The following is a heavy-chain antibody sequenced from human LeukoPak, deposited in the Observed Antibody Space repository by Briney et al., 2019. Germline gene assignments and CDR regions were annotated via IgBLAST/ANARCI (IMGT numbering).Heavy chain of an antibody. Sequence: GESLKISCQGFGYPFTTSWIGWVRQLPGKGLEWTAIIYAGNSDAKYSPSFQGQVSISTDRSISTAYLHWSSLKASDTAIYYCARHPYCSTTSPCRYYGMDVWGQGTTVTVSS. J-gene: IGHJ6*02. CDR3: ARHPYCSTTSPCRYYGMDV. CDR1: GYPFTTSW. V-gene: IGHV5-51*01. CDR2: IYAGNSDA. D-gene: IGHD2-2*01.